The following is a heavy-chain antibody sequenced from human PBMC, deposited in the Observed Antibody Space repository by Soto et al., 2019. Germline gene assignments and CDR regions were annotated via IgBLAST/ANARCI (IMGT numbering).Heavy chain of an antibody. J-gene: IGHJ4*02. D-gene: IGHD3-10*02. CDR1: GFTFSRYG. V-gene: IGHV3-23*01. CDR2: FSGGGGGT. Sequence: GGSLRLSCAASGFTFSRYGMSWVRQAPGKGLEWVSGFSGGGGGTYYADSVKGRFTISGDNSKNTLYLQMNSLRAEDTAMYYCAKDIFGGPFDSWGQGTLVTVSS. CDR3: AKDIFGGPFDS.